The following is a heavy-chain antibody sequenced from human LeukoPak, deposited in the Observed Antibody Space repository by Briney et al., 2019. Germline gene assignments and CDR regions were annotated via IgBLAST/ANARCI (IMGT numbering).Heavy chain of an antibody. CDR1: GGTFSSYA. Sequence: SVKVSCKASGGTFSSYAISWVRQAPGQGLEWMGGIIPIFGTAYYAQKFQGRVTITTDESTSTAYMELSSLRSEDTAVYYCARDGYYDSSGYYRVFDYWGQGTLVTVSS. D-gene: IGHD3-22*01. J-gene: IGHJ4*02. V-gene: IGHV1-69*05. CDR3: ARDGYYDSSGYYRVFDY. CDR2: IIPIFGTA.